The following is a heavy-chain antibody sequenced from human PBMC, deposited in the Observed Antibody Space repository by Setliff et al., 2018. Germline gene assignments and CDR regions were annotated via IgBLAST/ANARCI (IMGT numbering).Heavy chain of an antibody. CDR2: INHRGTT. D-gene: IGHD3-22*01. CDR3: ARGPRFDYESPTYRRRFDP. Sequence: SETLSLTCAVSGGSFSGYYWNWIRQAPGKGLEWIGEINHRGTTSYTPYLKGRGTISVDTSKNLFSLKQSSVTAADTAVYFCARGPRFDYESPTYRRRFDPWGQGTAVTVSS. CDR1: GGSFSGYY. J-gene: IGHJ5*02. V-gene: IGHV4-34*01.